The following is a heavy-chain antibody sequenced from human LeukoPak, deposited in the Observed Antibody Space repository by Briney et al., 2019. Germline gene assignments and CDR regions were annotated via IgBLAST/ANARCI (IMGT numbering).Heavy chain of an antibody. J-gene: IGHJ3*02. Sequence: GESLKISCKGSGYSFTSYWIGWVRQMPGKGLEWMGIINPGDSDTRYSPSFQGQVTISADKSISTAYLQWSSLKASDTAMYYCARRIYDFWSGYHDAFDIWGQGTMVTVSS. D-gene: IGHD3-3*01. V-gene: IGHV5-51*01. CDR2: INPGDSDT. CDR1: GYSFTSYW. CDR3: ARRIYDFWSGYHDAFDI.